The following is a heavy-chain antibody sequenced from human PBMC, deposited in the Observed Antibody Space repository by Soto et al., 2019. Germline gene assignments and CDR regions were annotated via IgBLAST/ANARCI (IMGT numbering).Heavy chain of an antibody. V-gene: IGHV1-8*01. J-gene: IGHJ3*02. D-gene: IGHD3-3*01. CDR3: ARGRITIFGVVILDI. CDR2: MNPNSGNT. Sequence: QVQLVQSGAEVKKPGASVKVSCKASGYTFTSYDINWVRQATGQGLEWMGWMNPNSGNTGYAQKCQDRVTMTRNTSISTAYMELSSLRSEDTAVYYCARGRITIFGVVILDIWGQGTMVTVSS. CDR1: GYTFTSYD.